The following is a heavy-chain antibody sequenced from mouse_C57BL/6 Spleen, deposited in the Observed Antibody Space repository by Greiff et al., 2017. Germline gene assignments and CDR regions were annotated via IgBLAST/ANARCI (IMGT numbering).Heavy chain of an antibody. V-gene: IGHV1-82*01. J-gene: IGHJ2*01. CDR1: GYAFSSSW. Sequence: QVQLQQSGPELVKPGASVKISCKASGYAFSSSWMNWVKQRPGKGLEWIGRIYPGDGDTNYNGKFKGKATLTADKSSSTAYMQLSSLTSEDSAVYFCARYWDGGYFDYWGQGTTLTVSS. D-gene: IGHD4-1*01. CDR3: ARYWDGGYFDY. CDR2: IYPGDGDT.